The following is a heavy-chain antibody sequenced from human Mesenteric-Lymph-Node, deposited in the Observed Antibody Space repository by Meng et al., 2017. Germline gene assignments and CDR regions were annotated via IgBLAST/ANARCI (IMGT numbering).Heavy chain of an antibody. Sequence: SVKVSCKASGYTFTGYYMHSVRQAPGQGREWMGRINPNSGGTNYAQKFQGRVTMTRDTSISTAYMELSRLRSDDTAVYYCARGMYYYDSSGYPIDAFDIWGQGTMVTVSS. CDR1: GYTFTGYY. J-gene: IGHJ3*02. CDR2: INPNSGGT. V-gene: IGHV1-2*06. CDR3: ARGMYYYDSSGYPIDAFDI. D-gene: IGHD3-22*01.